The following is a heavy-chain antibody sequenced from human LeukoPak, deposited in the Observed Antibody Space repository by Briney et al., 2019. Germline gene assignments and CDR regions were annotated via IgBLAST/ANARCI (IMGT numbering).Heavy chain of an antibody. CDR3: ARDGGSGSYYYYGMDV. Sequence: ASVKVSCKASGYTFTGYYMHWVRQAPGQGLEWMGWINPNSGGTNYAQRFQGRVTMTRDTSISTAYMELSRLRSDDTAVYYCARDGGSGSYYYYGMDVWGQGTTVTVSS. J-gene: IGHJ6*02. CDR1: GYTFTGYY. D-gene: IGHD3-10*01. CDR2: INPNSGGT. V-gene: IGHV1-2*02.